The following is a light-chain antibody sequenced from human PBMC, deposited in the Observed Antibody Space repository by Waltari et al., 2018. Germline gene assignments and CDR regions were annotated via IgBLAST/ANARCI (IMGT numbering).Light chain of an antibody. Sequence: QSALTQPASVSGSPGQSITISCIGTSSDVGVYNYVSWYQQHPGKPPKLMIYDVSNRPSGVSSSFSGAKSGNTASLTISGLQAEDEADYYCSSYSSSTTPLIFGGGTKLTVL. CDR3: SSYSSSTTPLI. J-gene: IGLJ2*01. CDR1: SSDVGVYNY. V-gene: IGLV2-14*03. CDR2: DVS.